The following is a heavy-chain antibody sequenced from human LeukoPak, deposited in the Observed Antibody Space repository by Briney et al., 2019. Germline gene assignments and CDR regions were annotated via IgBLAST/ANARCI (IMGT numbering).Heavy chain of an antibody. D-gene: IGHD6-13*01. CDR2: ISSSSSYI. CDR3: ARDSTSSWYWIDP. Sequence: GGSLRLSCAASGFIFSSYSMNWVRQAPGKGLEWVSSISSSSSYIYYADSVKGRFTISRDNAKNSLFLQMNSLRAEDTAVYYCARDSTSSWYWIDPWGQGTLVTVSS. V-gene: IGHV3-21*01. J-gene: IGHJ5*02. CDR1: GFIFSSYS.